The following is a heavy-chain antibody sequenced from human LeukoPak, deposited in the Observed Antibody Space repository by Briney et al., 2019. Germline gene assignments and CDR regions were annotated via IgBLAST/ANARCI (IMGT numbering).Heavy chain of an antibody. V-gene: IGHV1-46*01. CDR3: TSVLGGGGKITFDY. CDR1: GYTFTSHY. CDR2: INPSGGST. D-gene: IGHD3-16*01. Sequence: ASVKVSCKASGYTFTSHYMRWVRQAPGQGLEWMGTINPSGGSTTYAQTFQGRVTMTRDMSTSTLYMELNSLRSEDTAVYYCTSVLGGGGKITFDYWCQGTLVIVSS. J-gene: IGHJ4*02.